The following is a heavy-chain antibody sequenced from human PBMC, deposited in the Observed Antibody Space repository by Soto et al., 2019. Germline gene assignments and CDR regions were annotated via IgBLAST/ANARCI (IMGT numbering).Heavy chain of an antibody. CDR1: GGSISSSSYY. CDR3: VRHIKWYYYYGMDV. J-gene: IGHJ6*02. V-gene: IGHV4-39*01. D-gene: IGHD5-12*01. Sequence: SETLSLTCTVSGGSISSSSYYWGWIRQPPGKGLEWIGSIYYSGSTYYNPSLKSRVTISVDTSKNQFSLKLSSVTAADTAVYYCVRHIKWYYYYGMDVWGQGTTVTVSS. CDR2: IYYSGST.